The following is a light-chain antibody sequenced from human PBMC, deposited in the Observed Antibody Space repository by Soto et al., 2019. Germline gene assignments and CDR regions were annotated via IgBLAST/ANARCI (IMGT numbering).Light chain of an antibody. CDR1: QSLKNY. CDR2: DAS. Sequence: EIVMTQSPATLSVSPGDRVTLSCRASQSLKNYLAWYQQKPGQAPSLLIYDASTRATGIPARFSGSGSGTQFSLTISSLQSEDFAVYYCLQYNKWPLSFGPGTKVDIK. CDR3: LQYNKWPLS. J-gene: IGKJ3*01. V-gene: IGKV3-15*01.